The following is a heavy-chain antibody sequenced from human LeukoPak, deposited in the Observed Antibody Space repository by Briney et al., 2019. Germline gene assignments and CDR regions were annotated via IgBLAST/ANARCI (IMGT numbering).Heavy chain of an antibody. D-gene: IGHD2-8*01. Sequence: GASVKVSCKASGYSFTGYYMHWVRQAPGQGLEWMGWISAYNGNTNYAQKLQGRVTMTTDTSTSTAYMELRSLRSDDTAVYYCARCGNGVCSNFDYWGQGTLVTVSS. V-gene: IGHV1-18*04. CDR3: ARCGNGVCSNFDY. CDR1: GYSFTGYY. CDR2: ISAYNGNT. J-gene: IGHJ4*02.